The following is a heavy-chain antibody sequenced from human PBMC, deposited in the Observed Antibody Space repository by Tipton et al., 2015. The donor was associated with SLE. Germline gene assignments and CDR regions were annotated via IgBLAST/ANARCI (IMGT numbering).Heavy chain of an antibody. CDR3: AREGGIAARPGYYYMDV. CDR1: GYTFSSYG. Sequence: QLVQSGPEVKKPGASVKVSCKASGYTFSSYGISWVRQAPGQGLEWMGWISAYNGNTNYAQKFQGRVTITADESTSTAYMELSSLRSEDTAVYYCAREGGIAARPGYYYMDVWGKGTTVTVSS. D-gene: IGHD6-6*01. J-gene: IGHJ6*03. CDR2: ISAYNGNT. V-gene: IGHV1-18*04.